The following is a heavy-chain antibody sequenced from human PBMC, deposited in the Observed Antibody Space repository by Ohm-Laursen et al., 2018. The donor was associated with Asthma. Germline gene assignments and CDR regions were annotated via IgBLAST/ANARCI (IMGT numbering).Heavy chain of an antibody. CDR1: GLTFSSYG. V-gene: IGHV3-33*01. CDR3: AREAGYCSGGSCYHYFDY. J-gene: IGHJ4*02. CDR2: IWYDGSNK. D-gene: IGHD2-15*01. Sequence: SLRLSCTASGLTFSSYGMHWVRQAPGKGLEWVAVIWYDGSNKYYADSVKGRFTISRDNSKNTLYLQMNSLRAEDTAVYYCAREAGYCSGGSCYHYFDYWGQGTLVTVSS.